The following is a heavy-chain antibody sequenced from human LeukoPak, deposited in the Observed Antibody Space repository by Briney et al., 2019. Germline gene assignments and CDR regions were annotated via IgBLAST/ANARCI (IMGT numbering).Heavy chain of an antibody. CDR3: ARDRMDTAMGSYLDN. D-gene: IGHD5-18*01. J-gene: IGHJ4*02. Sequence: AASVKVSCKASGYLFKYNYIHWVRQAPGQGLEWMGMINPSGDSTTYAQQFQGRLTMSSDTSTRTVYVELSSLRSEDTAVYFCARDRMDTAMGSYLDNWGQGTLVTISS. V-gene: IGHV1-46*02. CDR1: GYLFKYNY. CDR2: INPSGDST.